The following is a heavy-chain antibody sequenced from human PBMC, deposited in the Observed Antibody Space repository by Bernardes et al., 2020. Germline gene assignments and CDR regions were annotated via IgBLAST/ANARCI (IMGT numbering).Heavy chain of an antibody. CDR2: IDIDGSST. V-gene: IGHV3-74*01. CDR1: GFNFRRYW. Sequence: GGSLRLSCAASGFNFRRYWMNWVRQAPGKGLVWVSRIDIDGSSTSYADSVKGRFTISRDNAKNTIYLQMNSLRVEDTALYYCVREDYGDFDGRGGGGDFDYWGQGTLVTVSS. D-gene: IGHD4-17*01. J-gene: IGHJ4*02. CDR3: VREDYGDFDGRGGGGDFDY.